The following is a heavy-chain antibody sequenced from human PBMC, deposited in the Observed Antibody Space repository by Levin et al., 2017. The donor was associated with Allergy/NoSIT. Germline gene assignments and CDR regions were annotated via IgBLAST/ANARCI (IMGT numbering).Heavy chain of an antibody. CDR2: INVASTAM. CDR3: ARDYRYASDY. J-gene: IGHJ4*02. D-gene: IGHD4-11*01. CDR1: GFSFSDYS. V-gene: IGHV3-48*02. Sequence: GGSLRLSCVVSGFSFSDYSMNWVRQAPGKGLEWISNINVASTAMYYADSVKGRFTISRDNAKNSLYLQMNSLGDEDTAMYYCARDYRYASDYWGQGTLVTVPS.